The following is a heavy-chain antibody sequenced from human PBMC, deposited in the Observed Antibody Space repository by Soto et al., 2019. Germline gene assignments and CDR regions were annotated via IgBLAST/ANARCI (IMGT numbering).Heavy chain of an antibody. CDR1: GYTFTSYA. V-gene: IGHV1-3*01. CDR3: ARDFRDHNAAGALSHYYYYYMDV. J-gene: IGHJ6*03. Sequence: ASVKVSCKASGYTFTSYAMHWVRQAPGQRLEWMGWINAGNGNTKYSQKFQGRVTITRDTSASTAYMELSSLRSEDTAVYYCARDFRDHNAAGALSHYYYYYMDVWGKGTTVTVSS. D-gene: IGHD2-2*01. CDR2: INAGNGNT.